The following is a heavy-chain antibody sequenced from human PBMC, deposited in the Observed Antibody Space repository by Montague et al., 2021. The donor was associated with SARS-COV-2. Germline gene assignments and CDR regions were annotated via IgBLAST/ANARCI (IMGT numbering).Heavy chain of an antibody. J-gene: IGHJ6*02. CDR1: EFSFRSDW. Sequence: SLRLSCAASEFSFRSDWINWVRQGPGKGLVWVSRIYSDGSRIDYADSVKGRFTISRDNAGNTVFLQMNSLRVEDAAVYYCAGASGYPIRGMDVWGQGTTVTVSS. D-gene: IGHD5-12*01. CDR3: AGASGYPIRGMDV. CDR2: IYSDGSRI. V-gene: IGHV3-74*01.